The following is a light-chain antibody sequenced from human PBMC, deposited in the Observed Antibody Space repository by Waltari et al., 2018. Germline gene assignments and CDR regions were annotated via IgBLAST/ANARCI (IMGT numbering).Light chain of an antibody. CDR3: AAWDDSLSGRV. CDR2: RNK. CDR1: SSNIGSNY. V-gene: IGLV1-47*01. Sequence: QSVLTQPPSASGTPGQRVTISCSGSSSNIGSNYVYWYQQLPGTAPKLLIYRNKQRPSGVPDRFSGSKCGTSASLAISGLRSEDEADYYCAAWDDSLSGRVFGGGTKLTVL. J-gene: IGLJ3*02.